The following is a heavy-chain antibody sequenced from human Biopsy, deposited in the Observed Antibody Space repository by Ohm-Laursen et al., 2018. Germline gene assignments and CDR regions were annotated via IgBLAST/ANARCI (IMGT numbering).Heavy chain of an antibody. CDR3: ARCAGGGSCYAGFDH. D-gene: IGHD2-15*01. J-gene: IGHJ4*02. CDR1: GGSIRNFY. CDR2: IYYSGFT. Sequence: PSDTLSLTWTVSGGSIRNFYWTWIRQSPGEGLEYIGYIYYSGFTHYNPSLKSRVAISVDTSRNRFSLKMNSLTAADTAVYFCARCAGGGSCYAGFDHWGRRSLVTVSS. V-gene: IGHV4-59*08.